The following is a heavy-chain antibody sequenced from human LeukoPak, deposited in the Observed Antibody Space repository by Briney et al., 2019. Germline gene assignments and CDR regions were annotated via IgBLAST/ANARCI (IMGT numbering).Heavy chain of an antibody. CDR3: AKDVRYFDWLLNNEESSPPGDYYYYYMDV. V-gene: IGHV3-30*02. D-gene: IGHD3-9*01. CDR2: IRYDGSNK. Sequence: GGSLRLSCAASRFTFSSYSMNWVRQAPGKGLEWVAFIRYDGSNKYYADSVKGRFTISRDNSKNTLYLQMNSLRAEDTAVYYCAKDVRYFDWLLNNEESSPPGDYYYYYMDVWGKGTTVTISS. J-gene: IGHJ6*03. CDR1: RFTFSSYS.